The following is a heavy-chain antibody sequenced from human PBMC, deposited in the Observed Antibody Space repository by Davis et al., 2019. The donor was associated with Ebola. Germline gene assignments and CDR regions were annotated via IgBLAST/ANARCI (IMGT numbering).Heavy chain of an antibody. V-gene: IGHV3-74*01. Sequence: GESLKISCAASRFTFSNYWMHWVRQAPGKGLVWVSRINSDGSIITYADSVKGRFTISRDNAKNTLYLQMNSLRAEDTALYYCARDKLSGVTGTFDSWGQGTLVTVSS. CDR1: RFTFSNYW. J-gene: IGHJ4*02. CDR2: INSDGSII. D-gene: IGHD1-7*01. CDR3: ARDKLSGVTGTFDS.